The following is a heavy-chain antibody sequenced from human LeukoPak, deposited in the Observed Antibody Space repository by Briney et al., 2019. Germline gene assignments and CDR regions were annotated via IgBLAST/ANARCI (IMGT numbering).Heavy chain of an antibody. CDR2: IKQDGSEK. Sequence: GGSLRLSCEASGFTFSSYWMSWVRQAPGKGLECVANIKQDGSEKYYVDSVKGRFTISSDNAKNSLYLQMNSLRPEDTAVYYCARGPGYRYGPLDAFDIWGQGTRVTVSS. CDR3: ARGPGYRYGPLDAFDI. V-gene: IGHV3-7*05. D-gene: IGHD5-18*01. CDR1: GFTFSSYW. J-gene: IGHJ3*02.